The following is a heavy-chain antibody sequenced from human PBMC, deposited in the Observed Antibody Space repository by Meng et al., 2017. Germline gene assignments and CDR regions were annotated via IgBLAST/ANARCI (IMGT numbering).Heavy chain of an antibody. D-gene: IGHD3-10*01. J-gene: IGHJ4*02. CDR3: ARGLEWFGELPRPLFV. CDR2: TIPILGIA. V-gene: IGHV1-69*02. Sequence: SVKVSCKASGGTFSSYTISWVRQAPGQGLEWMGRTIPILGIANYAQKFQGRVTITADKSTSTAYMELSSLRSEDKAVYYCARGLEWFGELPRPLFVWGQGTLVTVSS. CDR1: GGTFSSYT.